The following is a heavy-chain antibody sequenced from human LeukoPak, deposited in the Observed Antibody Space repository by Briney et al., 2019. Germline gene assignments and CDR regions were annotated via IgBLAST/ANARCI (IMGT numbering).Heavy chain of an antibody. CDR3: ASTIGYYYGSGSYYGSPFDY. Sequence: ASVKVSCKASGYTFTGYYMHWVRQAPGQGLEWMGWINPNSGGTNYAQKFQGRVTMTRDTSISTAYMELSRLRSDDTAVYYCASTIGYYYGSGSYYGSPFDYWGQGTLVTVSS. J-gene: IGHJ4*02. CDR2: INPNSGGT. D-gene: IGHD3-10*01. V-gene: IGHV1-2*02. CDR1: GYTFTGYY.